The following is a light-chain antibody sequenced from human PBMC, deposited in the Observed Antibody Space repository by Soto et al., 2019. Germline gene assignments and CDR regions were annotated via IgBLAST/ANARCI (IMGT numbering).Light chain of an antibody. Sequence: QSVLTQPPSVSGTPGQGVTISFSGSGSDIGSNTVSWYQQVPGTAPKVLIYSNNQRPSGVPDRFSGSKSGTSASLTISGLESEDEADYYCAAWDDSLNAPVLGGGTKLTVL. J-gene: IGLJ2*01. CDR1: GSDIGSNT. CDR2: SNN. CDR3: AAWDDSLNAPV. V-gene: IGLV1-44*01.